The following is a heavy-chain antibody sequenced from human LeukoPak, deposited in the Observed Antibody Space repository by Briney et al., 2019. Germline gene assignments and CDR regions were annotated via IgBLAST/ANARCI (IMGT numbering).Heavy chain of an antibody. D-gene: IGHD3-22*01. V-gene: IGHV3-15*01. CDR3: SSSTEVVVVMELPAGDAFDI. CDR1: GFTFSNAW. Sequence: PGGSLRLSCAASGFTFSNAWMSWVRQAPGKGLEWVGRIKSKTDGGTTDYAAPVKGRFTISRDDSKNTLYLQMNSLKTEDTAVYYCSSSTEVVVVMELPAGDAFDIWGQGTMVTVSS. J-gene: IGHJ3*02. CDR2: IKSKTDGGTT.